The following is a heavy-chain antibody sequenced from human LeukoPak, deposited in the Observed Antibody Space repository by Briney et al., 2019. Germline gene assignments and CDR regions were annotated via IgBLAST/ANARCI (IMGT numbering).Heavy chain of an antibody. D-gene: IGHD3-10*01. Sequence: ASVKVSCKASGYTFTGYYMHWVRQAPGQGLEWMGRINPNSGGTNYAQKFQGRVTMTRDTSISTAYMELSRLRSDDTAVYYCARPVRFRLLYAFDIWGQGTMVTVSS. CDR2: INPNSGGT. CDR1: GYTFTGYY. J-gene: IGHJ3*02. V-gene: IGHV1-2*06. CDR3: ARPVRFRLLYAFDI.